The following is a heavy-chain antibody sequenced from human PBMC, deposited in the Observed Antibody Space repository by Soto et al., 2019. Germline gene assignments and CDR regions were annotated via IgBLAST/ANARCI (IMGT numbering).Heavy chain of an antibody. D-gene: IGHD2-21*01. CDR1: GGSFSGYY. J-gene: IGHJ4*02. V-gene: IGHV4-34*01. Sequence: PSETLSLTCAVYGGSFSGYYWSWIRQPPGKGLEWIGEINHSGSTNYNPSLKSRVTISVDTSKNQFSLKLSSVTAADTAVYYCAVSEAVIGAFDYWGQGTLVTVSS. CDR3: AVSEAVIGAFDY. CDR2: INHSGST.